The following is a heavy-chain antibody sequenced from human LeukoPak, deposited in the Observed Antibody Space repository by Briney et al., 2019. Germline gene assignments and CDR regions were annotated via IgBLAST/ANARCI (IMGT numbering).Heavy chain of an antibody. V-gene: IGHV3-23*01. CDR3: AKRPRSWGQGFDYYYYMDV. D-gene: IGHD1-26*01. J-gene: IGHJ6*03. CDR1: GFAFSSYA. CDR2: ISASAYTT. Sequence: PGGSLRLSCAASGFAFSSYAMLWVRQAPGRGLEWVSVISASAYTTHYADSVKGRFTISRDNSKSTLYLQMSSLRAEDTAVYYCAKRPRSWGQGFDYYYYMDVWGKGTTVTVSS.